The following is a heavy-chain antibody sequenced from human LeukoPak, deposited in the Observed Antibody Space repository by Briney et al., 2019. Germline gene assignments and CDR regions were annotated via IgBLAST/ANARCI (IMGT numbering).Heavy chain of an antibody. D-gene: IGHD2-21*01. Sequence: ASVKVSCXASGYTFTGYYMHWVRRAPGQGLEWMGWINPNSGGTNYAQKFQGRVTMTRDTSISTAYMALSRLRSDDTAVYYCARQVVVLIAPSNLNNWFDPWGQGTLVTVSS. CDR2: INPNSGGT. CDR1: GYTFTGYY. CDR3: ARQVVVLIAPSNLNNWFDP. J-gene: IGHJ5*02. V-gene: IGHV1-2*02.